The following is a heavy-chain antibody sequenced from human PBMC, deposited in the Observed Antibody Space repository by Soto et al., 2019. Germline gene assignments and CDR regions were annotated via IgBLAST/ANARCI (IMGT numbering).Heavy chain of an antibody. D-gene: IGHD2-2*01. Sequence: GASVKVSCKASGYTFTSYAMHWVRQAPGQRLEWMGWINPNSGNTGYAQKFQGRVTMTRNTSISTAYMELSSLRSEDTAVYYCARTLGYCISTSCYSDYWGQGTLVTVSS. CDR2: INPNSGNT. J-gene: IGHJ4*02. V-gene: IGHV1-8*02. CDR1: GYTFTSYA. CDR3: ARTLGYCISTSCYSDY.